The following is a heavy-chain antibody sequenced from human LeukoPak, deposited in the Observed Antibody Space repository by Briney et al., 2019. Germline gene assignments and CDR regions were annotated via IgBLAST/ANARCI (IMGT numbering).Heavy chain of an antibody. CDR1: GLTFSRYG. J-gene: IGHJ4*02. CDR3: AKGSPRTMES. D-gene: IGHD4/OR15-4a*01. CDR2: IPFDGNNK. Sequence: GGPLRLFCAVSGLTFSRYGMHWVRLAPGKGLEWVAFIPFDGNNKSYTDSLKGRFTISRDNSKNTLYLQMNSLRADDTAIYYCAKGSPRTMESWGQGTLVTASS. V-gene: IGHV3-30*02.